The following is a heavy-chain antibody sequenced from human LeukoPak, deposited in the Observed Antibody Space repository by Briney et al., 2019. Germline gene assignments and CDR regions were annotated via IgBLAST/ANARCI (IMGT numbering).Heavy chain of an antibody. D-gene: IGHD3-9*01. CDR2: LYSSGGT. CDR3: ARGLYDILTGTPHYFDC. J-gene: IGHJ4*02. V-gene: IGHV4-4*07. CDR1: AGSISSYY. Sequence: SETLSLTCTVPAGSISSYYWSWLRQPAGKGREWIGRLYSSGGTNYNPSLRSRATISVEPSKHLFSLKISPVTAAHTAVYYWARGLYDILTGTPHYFDCCGRGTLVSVPS.